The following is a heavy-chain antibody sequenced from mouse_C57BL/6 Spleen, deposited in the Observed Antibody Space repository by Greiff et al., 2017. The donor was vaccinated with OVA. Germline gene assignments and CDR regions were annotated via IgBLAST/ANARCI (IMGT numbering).Heavy chain of an antibody. J-gene: IGHJ4*01. CDR3: ARGDGSSPLAMDY. CDR2: IDPSDSET. D-gene: IGHD1-1*01. Sequence: VQLQQPGAELVRPGSSVKLSCKASGYTFTSYWMHWVKQRPIQGLEWIGNIDPSDSETPYNQKFTDKATLTVDKSSSTAYMQFSILTSEDSAVYYCARGDGSSPLAMDYWGQGTSVTVSS. V-gene: IGHV1-52*01. CDR1: GYTFTSYW.